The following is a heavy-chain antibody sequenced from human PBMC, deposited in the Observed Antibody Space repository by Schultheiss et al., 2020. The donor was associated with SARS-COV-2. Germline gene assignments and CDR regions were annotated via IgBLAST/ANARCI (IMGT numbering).Heavy chain of an antibody. D-gene: IGHD4-17*01. Sequence: GGSLRLSCKGSGFSFTSYWIGWVRQMPGKGLEWMGIIYPGDSDTRYSPSFQGQVTISADKSISTAYLQWSSLKASDTAMYYCARRRYGDYYFDYWGQGTLVTVSS. CDR2: IYPGDSDT. CDR1: GFSFTSYW. V-gene: IGHV5-51*01. J-gene: IGHJ4*02. CDR3: ARRRYGDYYFDY.